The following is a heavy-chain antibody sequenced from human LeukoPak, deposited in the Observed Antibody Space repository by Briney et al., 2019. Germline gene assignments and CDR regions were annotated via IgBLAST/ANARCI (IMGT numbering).Heavy chain of an antibody. V-gene: IGHV3-23*01. CDR2: ISGSAGIT. CDR1: GFTFSTYA. CDR3: AKDTGSIYDSHFDY. J-gene: IGHJ4*02. D-gene: IGHD5/OR15-5a*01. Sequence: GGSLRLSCAASGFTFSTYAMSWVRQAPGKGLEWVSGISGSAGITYYADSVKGRFTISRDNPKNTVFLQMNSLRAEDTAVYYCAKDTGSIYDSHFDYWGQGTLVTVSS.